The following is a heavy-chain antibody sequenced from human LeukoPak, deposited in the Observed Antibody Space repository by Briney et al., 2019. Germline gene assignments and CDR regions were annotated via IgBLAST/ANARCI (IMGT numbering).Heavy chain of an antibody. Sequence: GGSLRLSCAASGFGFSSYSMNWVRQAPGKGLEWVSSISGTTNYIYYADSVKGRFTISRDNAKNSLYLQMNSLRAEDTAVYYCAGDRTSTWPLREIDYWGQGTLVTVSS. J-gene: IGHJ4*02. CDR1: GFGFSSYS. CDR2: ISGTTNYI. V-gene: IGHV3-21*01. CDR3: AGDRTSTWPLREIDY.